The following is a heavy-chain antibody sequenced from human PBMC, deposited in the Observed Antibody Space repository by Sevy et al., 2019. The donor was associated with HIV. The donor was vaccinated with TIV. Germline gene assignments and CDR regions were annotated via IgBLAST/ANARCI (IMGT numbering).Heavy chain of an antibody. D-gene: IGHD3-10*01. CDR2: INANSGGT. CDR1: GYTFTDYY. Sequence: ASVKVSCKASGYTFTDYYIHWVRQAPGQGLEWMGWINANSGGTYYAQKFQGRVTMTRDTSISTAYMELSGLTSDDTAVYYCVRRVGSGLLFSPWGQGTLVTVSS. J-gene: IGHJ5*02. V-gene: IGHV1-2*02. CDR3: VRRVGSGLLFSP.